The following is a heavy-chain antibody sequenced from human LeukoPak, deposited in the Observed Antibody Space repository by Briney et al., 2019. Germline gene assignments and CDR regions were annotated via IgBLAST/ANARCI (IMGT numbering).Heavy chain of an antibody. D-gene: IGHD6-13*01. Sequence: GGSLRLSCAASGFTFSTYSMNWVSQAPGKGLEWVSSISSNSRYRYYADSMRGRFTISRDNAKNSLYLQMNSLKPEDTAVYYCARVAEAAAFDSWGQGTLVTVSS. CDR1: GFTFSTYS. CDR2: ISSNSRYR. V-gene: IGHV3-21*06. J-gene: IGHJ4*02. CDR3: ARVAEAAAFDS.